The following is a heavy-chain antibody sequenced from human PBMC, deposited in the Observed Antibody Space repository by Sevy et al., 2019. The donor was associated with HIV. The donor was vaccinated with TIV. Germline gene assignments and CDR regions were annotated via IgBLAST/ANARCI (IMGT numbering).Heavy chain of an antibody. D-gene: IGHD3-22*01. CDR3: ARMGDYFDTSGYYPSKY. J-gene: IGHJ4*02. CDR2: INPKTGGI. V-gene: IGHV1-2*02. Sequence: ASVKVSCKDSGYTFTDYYVHWLRQAPGQGLEWMGWINPKTGGIYFAKKFQDRVTMSTGTSITTAYMELSGLRFDDTAVYYCARMGDYFDTSGYYPSKYWGQGTLVTVSS. CDR1: GYTFTDYY.